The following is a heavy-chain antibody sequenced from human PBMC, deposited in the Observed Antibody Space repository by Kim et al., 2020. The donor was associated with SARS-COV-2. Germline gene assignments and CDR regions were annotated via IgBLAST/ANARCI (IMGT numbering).Heavy chain of an antibody. CDR2: ISAYNGNT. J-gene: IGHJ6*02. CDR1: GYTFTSYG. Sequence: ASVKVSCKASGYTFTSYGISWVRQAPGQGLEWMGWISAYNGNTNYAQKLQGRVTMTTDTSTSTAYMELRSLRSDDTAVYYCARDRSASTATTPYYYYGMDVWGQGTTVTVSS. V-gene: IGHV1-18*04. D-gene: IGHD2-15*01. CDR3: ARDRSASTATTPYYYYGMDV.